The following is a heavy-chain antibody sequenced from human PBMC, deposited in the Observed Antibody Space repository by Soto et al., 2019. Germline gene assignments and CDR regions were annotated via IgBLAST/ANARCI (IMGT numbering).Heavy chain of an antibody. CDR1: GYTFTSYA. V-gene: IGHV1-3*01. CDR2: INADNGNT. D-gene: IGHD3-3*01. J-gene: IGHJ4*02. CDR3: ARGGITIFGVVTLPDY. Sequence: ASVKVSCKASGYTFTSYAMHWVRQAPGQRLEWMGWINADNGNTKYAQKLQGRVTMTTDTSTSTAYMELRSLRSDDTAVYYCARGGITIFGVVTLPDYWGQGTLVTVSS.